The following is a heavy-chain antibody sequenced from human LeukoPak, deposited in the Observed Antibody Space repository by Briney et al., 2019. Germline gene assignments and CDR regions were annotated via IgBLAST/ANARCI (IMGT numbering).Heavy chain of an antibody. D-gene: IGHD6-13*01. V-gene: IGHV3-23*01. CDR2: ISGSGGST. CDR3: AKDEQQLVRYWFDP. J-gene: IGHJ5*02. Sequence: GGSLRLSCAASGFTFSSYAMSWVRQAPGKGLEWVSAISGSGGSTYYADSVKGRFTISRDNSKYTLYLQMNSLRAEDTAVYYCAKDEQQLVRYWFDPWGQGTLVTVSS. CDR1: GFTFSSYA.